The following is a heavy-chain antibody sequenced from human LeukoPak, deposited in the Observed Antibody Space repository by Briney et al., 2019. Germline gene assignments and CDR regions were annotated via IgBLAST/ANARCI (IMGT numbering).Heavy chain of an antibody. D-gene: IGHD3-3*01. V-gene: IGHV4-59*01. J-gene: IGHJ6*02. CDR1: GGSISSYY. CDR3: AAQRFDFWSGIYYYYGMDV. Sequence: KASETLSLTCTVSGGSISSYYWSWIRQPPGKGLEWMGYIYYSGSTNYNTSLKSRVTISVDTSKNQFSLKLSSVPAADTAVYYCAAQRFDFWSGIYYYYGMDVWGQGTTVTVSS. CDR2: IYYSGST.